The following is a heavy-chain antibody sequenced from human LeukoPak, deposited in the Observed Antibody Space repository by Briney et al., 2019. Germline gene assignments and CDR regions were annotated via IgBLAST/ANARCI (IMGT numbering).Heavy chain of an antibody. Sequence: PGGSLRLSCSASGFTFSSYAMHWARQAPGKGLEYVSAISSNGGSTYYADSVKGRFTISRDNSKNTLYLQMSSLRAEDTAVYYCVKDGKVTMRSPTIWGQGTLVTVAS. J-gene: IGHJ4*02. V-gene: IGHV3-64D*09. CDR2: ISSNGGST. CDR3: VKDGKVTMRSPTI. D-gene: IGHD3-22*01. CDR1: GFTFSSYA.